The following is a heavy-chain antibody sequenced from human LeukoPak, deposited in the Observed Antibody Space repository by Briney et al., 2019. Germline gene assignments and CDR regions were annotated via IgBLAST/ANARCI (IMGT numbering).Heavy chain of an antibody. D-gene: IGHD3-10*01. Sequence: PSETLSLTCTVSGGSISSYYWSWTRQPPGKGLEWIGYIYYSGSTNYNPSLKSRVTISVDTSKNQFSLKLSSVTAADTAVYYCASSKYGSGSYYYSGMDVWGQGTTVTVSS. J-gene: IGHJ6*02. CDR2: IYYSGST. CDR3: ASSKYGSGSYYYSGMDV. V-gene: IGHV4-59*08. CDR1: GGSISSYY.